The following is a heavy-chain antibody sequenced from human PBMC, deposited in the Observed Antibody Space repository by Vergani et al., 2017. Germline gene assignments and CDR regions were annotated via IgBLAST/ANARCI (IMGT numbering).Heavy chain of an antibody. CDR1: GFTFSSYA. CDR2: ISYDRSNK. Sequence: QVQLVESGGGVVQPGRSLRLSCAASGFTFSSYAMHWVRQAPGKGLEWLAVISYDRSNKYYADSVKGRFTISRDNSKNTLYLQMNSLRAEDTAVYYFAGPSRPYSSGWYYFDYWGQGTLVTVSS. J-gene: IGHJ4*02. D-gene: IGHD6-19*01. CDR3: AGPSRPYSSGWYYFDY. V-gene: IGHV3-30-3*01.